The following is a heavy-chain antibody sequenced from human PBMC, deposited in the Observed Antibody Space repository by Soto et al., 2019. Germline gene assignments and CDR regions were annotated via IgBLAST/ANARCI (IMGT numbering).Heavy chain of an antibody. D-gene: IGHD5-18*01. CDR1: VFTFSSYG. J-gene: IGHJ4*02. CDR2: IWYDGSNK. V-gene: IGHV3-33*01. Sequence: GGSLRLSCASSVFTFSSYGMHWVRQAPGKGLEWAAVIWYDGSNKYYADSVKGRFTISRDNSKNTLYLQMNSLRAEDTAVYYCARDQADTAMASFFDYWGQGTLVTVYS. CDR3: ARDQADTAMASFFDY.